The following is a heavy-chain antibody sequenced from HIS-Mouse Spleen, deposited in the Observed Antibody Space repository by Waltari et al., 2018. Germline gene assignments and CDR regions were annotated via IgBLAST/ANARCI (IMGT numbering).Heavy chain of an antibody. V-gene: IGHV1-2*02. Sequence: QVQLVQSGAEVKKPGASVKVSCKASGYTFPRYYMHWVRQAPGQGLEWMGWINPNSGGTNYAQKFQGRVTMTRDTSISTAYMELSRLRSDDTAVYYCARARTYYYDSSGYHDAFDIWGQGTMVTVSS. CDR1: GYTFPRYY. CDR3: ARARTYYYDSSGYHDAFDI. D-gene: IGHD3-22*01. J-gene: IGHJ3*02. CDR2: INPNSGGT.